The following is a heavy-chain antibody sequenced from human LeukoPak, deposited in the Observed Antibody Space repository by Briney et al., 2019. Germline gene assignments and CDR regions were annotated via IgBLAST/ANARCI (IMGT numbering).Heavy chain of an antibody. CDR3: AKDEAATGSSIDY. CDR1: EFTYNNYW. J-gene: IGHJ4*02. CDR2: IRYDGDNK. Sequence: PGGSLRLSCAASEFTYNNYWMSWVRQAPGKGLEWVSFIRYDGDNKYYADSVRGRFTISRDNSKNTLYLQMSSLRGDDTAVYYCAKDEAATGSSIDYWGQGTLVTVSS. V-gene: IGHV3-30*02. D-gene: IGHD6-13*01.